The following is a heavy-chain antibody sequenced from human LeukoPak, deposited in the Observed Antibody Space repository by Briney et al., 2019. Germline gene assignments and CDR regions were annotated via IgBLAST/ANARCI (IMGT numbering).Heavy chain of an antibody. CDR3: ARDQTTPYSSGWLDY. V-gene: IGHV4-59*01. J-gene: IGHJ4*02. CDR1: GGSISSYH. CDR2: IYYSGRT. Sequence: SETLSLTCTVSGGSISSYHWSWIRQPPGKGLEWIGYIYYSGRTNYNLSLESRVTISIDTSKQHFSLKLSSVTAADTALYYCARDQTTPYSSGWLDYWGQGTLVTVSS. D-gene: IGHD6-19*01.